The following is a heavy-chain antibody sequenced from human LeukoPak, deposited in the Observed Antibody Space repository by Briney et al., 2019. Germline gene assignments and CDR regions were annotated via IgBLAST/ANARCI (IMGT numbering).Heavy chain of an antibody. J-gene: IGHJ4*02. V-gene: IGHV4-59*01. CDR1: GGSISSYY. CDR3: ARVIGGEDY. Sequence: SETLSLTCTVSGGSISSYYWSWIRQPPGKGLEWIGFIYYSGSTSYNPSLKSQVTILVDISKNQFSLRLSSVTAADTAVYYCARVIGGEDYWGQGSLVTVSS. CDR2: IYYSGST. D-gene: IGHD3-22*01.